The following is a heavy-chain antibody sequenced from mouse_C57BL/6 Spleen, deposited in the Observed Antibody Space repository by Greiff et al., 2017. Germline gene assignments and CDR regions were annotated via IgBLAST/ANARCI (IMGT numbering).Heavy chain of an antibody. D-gene: IGHD4-1*01. V-gene: IGHV5-4*01. Sequence: EVQLMESGGGLVKPGGSLKLSCAASGFTFSSYAMSWVRQTPEKRLEWVATISDGGSYTYYPDNLKGRFTISRDNAKNNLYLQMSHLKSEDTAMYYCARERTAIFDYWGQGTTLTVSS. J-gene: IGHJ2*01. CDR3: ARERTAIFDY. CDR1: GFTFSSYA. CDR2: ISDGGSYT.